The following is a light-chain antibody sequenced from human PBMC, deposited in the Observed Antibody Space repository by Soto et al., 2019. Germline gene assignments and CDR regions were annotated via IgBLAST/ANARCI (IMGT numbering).Light chain of an antibody. CDR2: GAS. CDR1: QSVSNN. CDR3: QQYNNWPRT. V-gene: IGKV3-15*01. Sequence: EIVMTQSPATLSVSPGERATLSCRASQSVSNNLAWYQQKPGQAPRLLIYGASTRATGIPATFSGSGSGTEFTPTISSLQSEDFELYYCQQYNNWPRTFGQGTKVEIK. J-gene: IGKJ1*01.